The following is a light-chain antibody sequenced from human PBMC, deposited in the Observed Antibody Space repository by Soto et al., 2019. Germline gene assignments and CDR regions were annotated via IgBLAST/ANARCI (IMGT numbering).Light chain of an antibody. CDR2: EVS. CDR3: SSYAGSNNRV. J-gene: IGLJ3*02. V-gene: IGLV2-8*01. Sequence: QSALTQPPSASGSPGQSVTISCTGTNSDIGGYNYVSWYQHHPGKAPKLMIYEVSNRPSGVPDRFSGSKSGNTASLTVSGLQAEDEADYYCSSYAGSNNRVFGGGTKLTVL. CDR1: NSDIGGYNY.